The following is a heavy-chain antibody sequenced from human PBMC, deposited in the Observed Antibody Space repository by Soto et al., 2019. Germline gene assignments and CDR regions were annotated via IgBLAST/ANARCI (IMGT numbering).Heavy chain of an antibody. Sequence: SETLSLTCAVSGGSFRGFYWTWIRQSPGKGLEWLGDLNHVGITNYSPSLKSRVSIPVDTSKSQFSLKLSSVTAADTAVYYCARQEDSSTYYRAYYFDYWGQGTLVTVSS. CDR2: LNHVGIT. J-gene: IGHJ4*02. CDR3: ARQEDSSTYYRAYYFDY. D-gene: IGHD6-19*01. CDR1: GGSFRGFY. V-gene: IGHV4-34*01.